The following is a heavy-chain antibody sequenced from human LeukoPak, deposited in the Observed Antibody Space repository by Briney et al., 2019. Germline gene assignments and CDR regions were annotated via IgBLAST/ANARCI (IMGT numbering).Heavy chain of an antibody. D-gene: IGHD3-10*01. V-gene: IGHV3-23*01. CDR3: ATDSFGSGSYTH. Sequence: PGGSLRLSCAASEFTFSDYAMIWVRQAPGKGLEWVSLISGTGGNTYYADSVKGRFTISRDNSKNTLYLQMNSLRAEDTAVYYRATDSFGSGSYTHWGQGTLVTVSS. CDR1: EFTFSDYA. CDR2: ISGTGGNT. J-gene: IGHJ4*02.